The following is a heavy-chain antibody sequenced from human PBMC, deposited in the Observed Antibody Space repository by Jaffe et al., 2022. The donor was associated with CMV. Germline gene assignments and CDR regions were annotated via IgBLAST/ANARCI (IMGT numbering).Heavy chain of an antibody. J-gene: IGHJ4*02. CDR2: ISYDGSNK. CDR1: GFTFSSYG. Sequence: QVQLVESGGGVVQPGRSLRLSCAASGFTFSSYGMHWVRQAPGKGLEWVAVISYDGSNKYYADSVKGRFTISRDNSKNTLYLQMNSLRAEDTAVYYCAKDAVAGPIYYFDYWGQGTLVTVSS. D-gene: IGHD6-19*01. CDR3: AKDAVAGPIYYFDY. V-gene: IGHV3-30*18.